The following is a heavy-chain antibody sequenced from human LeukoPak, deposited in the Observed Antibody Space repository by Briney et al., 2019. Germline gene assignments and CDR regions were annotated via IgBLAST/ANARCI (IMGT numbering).Heavy chain of an antibody. CDR2: IYTSGST. Sequence: SETLSLTCTVSGGSISSYYLSWIRQPAGKGLEWIGRIYTSGSTNYNPSLKSRVTMSVDTSKNQFSLKLSSVTAADTAVYYCAKPYYDFWSGYTGAFDIWGQGTMVTVSS. CDR3: AKPYYDFWSGYTGAFDI. D-gene: IGHD3-3*01. CDR1: GGSISSYY. V-gene: IGHV4-4*07. J-gene: IGHJ3*02.